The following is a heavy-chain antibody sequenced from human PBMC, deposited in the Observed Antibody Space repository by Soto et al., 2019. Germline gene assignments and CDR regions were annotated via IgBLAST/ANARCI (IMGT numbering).Heavy chain of an antibody. CDR1: GFTVSSNY. CDR3: ATCRTLPLVDYYDSSTYGMDV. V-gene: IGHV3-53*01. D-gene: IGHD3-22*01. CDR2: IYSGGST. Sequence: AASGFTVSSNYMGWVRQAPGKGLEWVSVIYSGGSTYYADSMKGRFTISRDNSKNTLYLQMNSVRAEDTAVYYCATCRTLPLVDYYDSSTYGMDVWGQGTTVTVSS. J-gene: IGHJ6*02.